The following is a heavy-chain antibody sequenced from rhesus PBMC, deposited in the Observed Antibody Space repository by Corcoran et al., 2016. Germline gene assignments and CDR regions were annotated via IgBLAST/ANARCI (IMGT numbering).Heavy chain of an antibody. Sequence: QVQLQESGRGLVKPSETLSLTCAVSGGTFSGYYWGWVSQPPGKGLEWIGYISCSTGSSDYNPSLNSRVTISTDTSKNQFSLKLTSVTAADTAVYYCARGSGSWKRRLGLDSWGQGVVVTVSS. CDR3: ARGSGSWKRRLGLDS. V-gene: IGHV4-165*01. D-gene: IGHD6-25*01. CDR1: GGTFSGYY. CDR2: ISCSTGSS. J-gene: IGHJ6*01.